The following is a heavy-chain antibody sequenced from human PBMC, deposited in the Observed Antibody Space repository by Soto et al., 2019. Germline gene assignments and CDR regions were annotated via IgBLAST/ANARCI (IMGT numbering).Heavy chain of an antibody. CDR2: INNGGDNI. J-gene: IGHJ4*02. CDR1: GFTFNNYA. D-gene: IGHD2-2*01. CDR3: AKTFLARYCSSSICYDPADYFDY. V-gene: IGHV3-23*01. Sequence: GGSLRLSCAASGFTFNNYAMSWVRQAPGKGLEWVSSINNGGDNIYYADSVKGRFTISRDNSKSTLYLQMDSLRAEDTAVYYCAKTFLARYCSSSICYDPADYFDYWGQGTLVTVSS.